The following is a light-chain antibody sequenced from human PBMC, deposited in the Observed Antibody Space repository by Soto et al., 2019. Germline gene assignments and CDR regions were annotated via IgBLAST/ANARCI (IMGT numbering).Light chain of an antibody. CDR1: QSVSSSY. CDR3: RQCGSLART. Sequence: EIVLTQSPGTLSLSPGERATLSCRASQSVSSSYLAWYQQKPGQAPRLLIYGASSRATGIPDRFSGSGSGTDFTVIISRLEPEDVALYYCRQCGSLARTFEQENAVGIK. J-gene: IGKJ1*01. V-gene: IGKV3-20*01. CDR2: GAS.